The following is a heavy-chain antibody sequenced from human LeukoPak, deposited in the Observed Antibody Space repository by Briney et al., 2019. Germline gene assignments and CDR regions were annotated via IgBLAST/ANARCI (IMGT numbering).Heavy chain of an antibody. CDR2: IRYDGNNK. CDR3: AKNGPDYIWGNYLDY. J-gene: IGHJ4*02. D-gene: IGHD3-16*01. Sequence: GGSLTLSCAASGFTFSTYGMHWVRQAPGKGLEWVAFIRYDGNNKYYADSVKGRFTISRDNSKNMLHLEMKSLRPEDTAVYYCAKNGPDYIWGNYLDYWGQGTLVTVSS. CDR1: GFTFSTYG. V-gene: IGHV3-30*02.